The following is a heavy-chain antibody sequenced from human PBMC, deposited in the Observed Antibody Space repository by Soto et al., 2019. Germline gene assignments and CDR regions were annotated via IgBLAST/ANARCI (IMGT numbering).Heavy chain of an antibody. V-gene: IGHV4-39*07. CDR1: GGSITNGSYY. Sequence: PSETLSLTCTASGGSITNGSYYWGWIRQPPGKGLEWIGSMYESGLTYYNASLKSRVTISVDTSKNEFSLKVSSVTAADTAVYYCAREPLAHSYFDFWGQGTLVTVSS. CDR2: MYESGLT. J-gene: IGHJ4*02. CDR3: AREPLAHSYFDF.